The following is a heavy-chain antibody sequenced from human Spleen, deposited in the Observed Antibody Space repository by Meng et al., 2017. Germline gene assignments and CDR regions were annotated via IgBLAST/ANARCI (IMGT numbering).Heavy chain of an antibody. V-gene: IGHV3-23*01. D-gene: IGHD2-15*01. CDR2: ISGSGGST. CDR3: AKKYGSGGSCYLFDY. CDR1: GFTFSSYA. J-gene: IGHJ4*02. Sequence: GGSLRLSCAASGFTFSSYAMSWVRQAPGKGLEWVSAISGSGGSTYYADSVKGRFTISRDNSKNTLYLQMNSLRAEDTAVYYCAKKYGSGGSCYLFDYWGQGTLVTVSS.